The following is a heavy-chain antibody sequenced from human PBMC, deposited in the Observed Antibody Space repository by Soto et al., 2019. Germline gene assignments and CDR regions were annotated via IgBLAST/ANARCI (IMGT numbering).Heavy chain of an antibody. CDR1: GYTFTSYD. CDR3: ARASRLSNYDFWDYYYYGMDV. D-gene: IGHD3-3*01. V-gene: IGHV1-8*01. Sequence: ASVKVSCKASGYTFTSYDINWVRQATGQGLEWMGWMNPNSGNTGYAQKFQGRVTMTRNTSISTAYMELSSLRSEDTAVYYCARASRLSNYDFWDYYYYGMDVWGQGTTVTVSS. J-gene: IGHJ6*02. CDR2: MNPNSGNT.